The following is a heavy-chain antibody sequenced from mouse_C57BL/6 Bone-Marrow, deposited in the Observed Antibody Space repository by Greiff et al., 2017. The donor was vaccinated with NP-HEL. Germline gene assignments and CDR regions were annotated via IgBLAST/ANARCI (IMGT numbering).Heavy chain of an antibody. CDR2: IYPGSGNT. Sequence: VQLQQSGAELVRPGASVKLSCKASGYTFTDYYINWVKQRPGQGLEWIARIYPGSGNTYYNEKFKGKATLTAEKSSSTAYMQLSSLTSEDSAVYFCAREEDYYGSSYAYWGQGTTLTVSS. CDR1: GYTFTDYY. D-gene: IGHD1-1*01. V-gene: IGHV1-76*01. J-gene: IGHJ2*01. CDR3: AREEDYYGSSYAY.